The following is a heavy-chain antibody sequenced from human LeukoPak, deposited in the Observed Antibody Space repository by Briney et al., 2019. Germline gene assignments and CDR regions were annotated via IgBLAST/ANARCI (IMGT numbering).Heavy chain of an antibody. V-gene: IGHV1-69*04. J-gene: IGHJ4*02. Sequence: SVKVSCKASGGTFSSYGISWVRQAPGQGLEWMGRIIPILGIANYAQNFQGRVTITADKSTSTAYMELSGLRSEDTAVYYCARVDTAMVIDYWGQGTLVTVSS. CDR2: IIPILGIA. D-gene: IGHD5-18*01. CDR1: GGTFSSYG. CDR3: ARVDTAMVIDY.